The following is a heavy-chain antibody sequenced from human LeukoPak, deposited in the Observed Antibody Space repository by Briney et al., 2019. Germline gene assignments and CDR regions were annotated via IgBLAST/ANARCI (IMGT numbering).Heavy chain of an antibody. D-gene: IGHD3-22*01. CDR2: INHSGST. CDR1: GGSFSGYY. Sequence: SETLSLTCAVYGGSFSGYYWSWIRQPPGKGLEWIGEINHSGSTNYNPSLKSRVTISVDTSKNQFSLKLSSVTAADTAVYYCARLGYYDSSGSPFFDYWGQGTLVTVSS. CDR3: ARLGYYDSSGSPFFDY. V-gene: IGHV4-34*01. J-gene: IGHJ4*02.